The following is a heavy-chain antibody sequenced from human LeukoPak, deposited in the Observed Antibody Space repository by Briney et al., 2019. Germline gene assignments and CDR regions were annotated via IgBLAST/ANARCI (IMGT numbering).Heavy chain of an antibody. V-gene: IGHV1-2*02. D-gene: IGHD5/OR15-5a*01. CDR3: ARFDQVSETAGGY. J-gene: IGHJ4*02. CDR2: INPRSGGT. Sequence: GASVKVSCKASGYTFTDYYMHWVRQAPGQGLGWMGWINPRSGGTNYAQKFQGRVTMTRDTSISAAYMDLSRLISDDTAVYYCARFDQVSETAGGYWGQGTLVTVSS. CDR1: GYTFTDYY.